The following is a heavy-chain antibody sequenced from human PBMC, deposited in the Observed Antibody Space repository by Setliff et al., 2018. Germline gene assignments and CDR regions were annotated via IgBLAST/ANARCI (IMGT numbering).Heavy chain of an antibody. CDR1: GDSISNYY. Sequence: SETLSLTCTVSGDSISNYYWNWIRQPAGKGLEWIGHIYSTGDTEYNPSLKSRVTFSVDKSKNQFSMILRSVTAADTAVYYCARGRMRGSCSGPSCTYDPFDIWGQGTPVTVSS. CDR2: IYSTGDT. J-gene: IGHJ3*02. CDR3: ARGRMRGSCSGPSCTYDPFDI. V-gene: IGHV4-4*07. D-gene: IGHD2-2*01.